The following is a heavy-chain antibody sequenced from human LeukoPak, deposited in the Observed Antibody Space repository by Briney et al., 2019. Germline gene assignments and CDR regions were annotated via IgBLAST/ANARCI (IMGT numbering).Heavy chain of an antibody. CDR2: IYYSGST. V-gene: IGHV4-30-4*08. Sequence: SETLSLTCTVSGGSISSGDYYWSWIRQPPGKGLEWIGYIYYSGSTYYNPSLKSRVTISVDTSKNQFSLKLSSVTAADTAVYYCARSRIVVVPAAMELNWFDPWGQGTLVTVSS. CDR1: GGSISSGDYY. J-gene: IGHJ5*02. CDR3: ARSRIVVVPAAMELNWFDP. D-gene: IGHD2-2*01.